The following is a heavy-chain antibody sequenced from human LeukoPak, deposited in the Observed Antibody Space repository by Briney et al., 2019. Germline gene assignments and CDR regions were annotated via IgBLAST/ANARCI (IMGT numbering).Heavy chain of an antibody. CDR3: ARGPTVDYDVLLGYYRFDY. J-gene: IGHJ4*02. V-gene: IGHV4-59*12. CDR1: GDSISSSY. Sequence: SETLSLTCSVSGDSISSSYWSWIRQPPGKGLEWIGYIYYSGSTSSNPSLKSRVTISIDTSKKQFSLRLSSVTAADTAVYYCARGPTVDYDVLLGYYRFDYWGQGTLVTVSS. CDR2: IYYSGST. D-gene: IGHD3-9*01.